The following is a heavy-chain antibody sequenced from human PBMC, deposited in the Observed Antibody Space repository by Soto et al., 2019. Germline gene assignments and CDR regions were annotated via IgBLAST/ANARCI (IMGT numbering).Heavy chain of an antibody. D-gene: IGHD5-18*01. J-gene: IGHJ6*02. CDR3: AIAIGIQLPSGYYYYGMDV. CDR2: TA. Sequence: TANYAQKFQGRVTITADKSTSTAYMELSSLRSEDTAVYYCAIAIGIQLPSGYYYYGMDVWGQGTTVTVSS. V-gene: IGHV1-69*06.